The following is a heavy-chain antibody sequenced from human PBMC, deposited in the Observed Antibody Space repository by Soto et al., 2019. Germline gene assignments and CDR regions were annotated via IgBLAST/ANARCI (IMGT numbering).Heavy chain of an antibody. V-gene: IGHV3-30*18. J-gene: IGHJ6*02. CDR3: AKDLRQGASGATVYGMDA. D-gene: IGHD5-12*01. CDR1: GFIFSDNG. Sequence: QVQLVESGGGEVQPGTSLRLSCVASGFIFSDNGMHWVRQVPGKGLEWVALVSHDGRKTFYADSVKGRLTIYRDNSKNTVYLHMSNLRQEDTAVYQCAKDLRQGASGATVYGMDAWGQGTKVTVSS. CDR2: VSHDGRKT.